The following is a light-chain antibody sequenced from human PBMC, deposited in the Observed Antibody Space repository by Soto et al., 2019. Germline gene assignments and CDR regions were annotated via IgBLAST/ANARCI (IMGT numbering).Light chain of an antibody. CDR2: GAS. CDR3: QQTHTAPRT. Sequence: DVQMTQSPSSLSASIGDSVTITCRSSEYVGNYLNWYQQRPGRAPQVLVYGASSLESGVPSRFSGRGAWTDFNFTLTNLQPEDFATYYCQQTHTAPRTFGRGTHVAV. J-gene: IGKJ1*01. CDR1: EYVGNY. V-gene: IGKV1-39*01.